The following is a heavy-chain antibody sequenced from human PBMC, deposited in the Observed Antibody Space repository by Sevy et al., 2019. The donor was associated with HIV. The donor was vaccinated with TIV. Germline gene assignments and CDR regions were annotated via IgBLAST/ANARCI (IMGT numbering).Heavy chain of an antibody. D-gene: IGHD3-22*01. CDR3: ARAKPDYDSSGPFDY. CDR1: GYTFTGYY. CDR2: INPNSGGT. J-gene: IGHJ4*02. Sequence: ASVKVSCKASGYTFTGYYMHWVRQAPGQGLEWMGWINPNSGGTNYAQKFQGRVTMTRDTSISTAYMELSRLRSDDTAVYYCARAKPDYDSSGPFDYWGQGTLVTVSS. V-gene: IGHV1-2*02.